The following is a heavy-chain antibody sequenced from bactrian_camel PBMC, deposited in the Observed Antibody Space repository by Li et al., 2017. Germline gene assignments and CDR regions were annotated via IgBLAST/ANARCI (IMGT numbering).Heavy chain of an antibody. CDR1: AYITEQCG. Sequence: VQLVESGGGSVQAGGSLKLSCAGSAYITEQCGMGWYRQAAGKEREAVATIDNDGSTTYADSVNGRFIVSRDNAKNTVYLQMDNLKPDDTALYYCAAERTPHCKAAFQGLGLILAFTSGGQGTQVTVS. CDR2: IDNDGST. V-gene: IGHV3S53*01. J-gene: IGHJ6*01. CDR3: AAERTPHCKAAFQGLGLILAFTS. D-gene: IGHD3*01.